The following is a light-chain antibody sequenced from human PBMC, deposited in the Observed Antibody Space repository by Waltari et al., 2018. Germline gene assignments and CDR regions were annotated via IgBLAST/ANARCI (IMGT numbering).Light chain of an antibody. J-gene: IGKJ2*01. CDR3: QQRSIWPPT. CDR2: DAS. CDR1: QSVSSS. V-gene: IGKV3-11*01. Sequence: EIVLTQSPATLSLSPGEGATLSCRASQSVSSSLAWIQQKPGQAPRLLIYDASIRATGIPARFSGSGSGTNSTLTISSLEPEDFAVYYCQQRSIWPPTFGRGTKLEMK.